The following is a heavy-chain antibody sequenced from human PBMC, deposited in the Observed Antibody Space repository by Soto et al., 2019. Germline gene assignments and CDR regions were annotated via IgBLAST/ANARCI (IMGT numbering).Heavy chain of an antibody. V-gene: IGHV3-7*01. CDR3: ARARYSGLTDY. Sequence: EVQLVESGGGLVQPGGSLRLSCAASGFTFSSYWMSWVRQAPGKGLEWVANIKQDGSEKYYVDSVKGRFTISRDNAKNSLYLQMNSLRGEDTAVYYCARARYSGLTDYWGQGNLVTVSS. CDR1: GFTFSSYW. CDR2: IKQDGSEK. J-gene: IGHJ4*02. D-gene: IGHD1-26*01.